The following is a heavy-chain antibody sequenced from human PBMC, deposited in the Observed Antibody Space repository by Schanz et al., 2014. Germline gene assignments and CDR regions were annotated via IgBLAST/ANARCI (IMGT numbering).Heavy chain of an antibody. V-gene: IGHV1-8*01. CDR2: MQPDSGKT. D-gene: IGHD3-10*01. Sequence: VQLVQSGAELRKPGTSVKVSCKTSGYTFSNDDINWVRQAIGQGPEWMGWMQPDSGKTHYAEKFQGRVAMTRDVSISTAHMELSSLASEDTAVYFCTSEAHNHDGLRSYSNVWGQGTLVTVTS. CDR3: TSEAHNHDGLRSYSNV. CDR1: GYTFSNDD. J-gene: IGHJ4*02.